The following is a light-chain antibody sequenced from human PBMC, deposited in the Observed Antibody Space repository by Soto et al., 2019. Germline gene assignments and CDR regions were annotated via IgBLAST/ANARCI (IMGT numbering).Light chain of an antibody. Sequence: QSVLTQPPSVSGAPGQRVTISCTGSSSNIGAGYDVHWYQQLPGTAPKLLIYGNSNRPSEVPDRFSGSKSGTSASLAITGLQAEDEADYYCQSYDSSLSGDVVFGGGTKLTAL. CDR2: GNS. CDR3: QSYDSSLSGDVV. V-gene: IGLV1-40*01. CDR1: SSNIGAGYD. J-gene: IGLJ2*01.